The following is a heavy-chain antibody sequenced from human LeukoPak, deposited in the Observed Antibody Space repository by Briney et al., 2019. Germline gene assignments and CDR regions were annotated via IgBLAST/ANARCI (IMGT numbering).Heavy chain of an antibody. CDR1: GFTFSTFA. CDR3: VKTMMTFGGVIRTDAFDI. J-gene: IGHJ3*02. Sequence: GGSLRLSCAASGFTFSTFAMHWVRQAPGKRLEYVSGINNNGDSTYYSDSVKARLTISRDNSKNTLFLQMASLRAEDTAVYYCVKTMMTFGGVIRTDAFDIWGQGTMVIVSS. D-gene: IGHD3-16*01. CDR2: INNNGDST. V-gene: IGHV3-64D*06.